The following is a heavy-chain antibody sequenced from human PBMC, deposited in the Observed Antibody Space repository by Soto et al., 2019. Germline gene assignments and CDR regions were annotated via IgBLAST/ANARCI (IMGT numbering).Heavy chain of an antibody. Sequence: QVQLVQSGAEVKKPGSSVKVSCKASGGTFSSYTISWVRQAPGQGLEWMGRIIPILGIANYAQKFQGRVTITAVKSTSTAYMKLSSMRSKVTAVYYCAREPDFWCGFAEYYFDSWGQGTLVTVSS. D-gene: IGHD3-3*01. J-gene: IGHJ4*02. CDR2: IIPILGIA. CDR1: GGTFSSYT. V-gene: IGHV1-69*08. CDR3: AREPDFWCGFAEYYFDS.